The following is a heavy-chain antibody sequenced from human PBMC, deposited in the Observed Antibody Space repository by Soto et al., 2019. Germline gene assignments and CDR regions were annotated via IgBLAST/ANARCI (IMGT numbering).Heavy chain of an antibody. CDR2: VFNSGST. CDR3: AINADV. CDR1: GASISGHF. Sequence: SETLSLTCTVSGASISGHFWSWIRQPPGQGLEWTAYVFNSGSTYNPSLKSRVTISVDTSKNQLSLELRSVIAADSAIYYCAINADVWGQGTTVTVS. V-gene: IGHV4-59*08. J-gene: IGHJ6*02.